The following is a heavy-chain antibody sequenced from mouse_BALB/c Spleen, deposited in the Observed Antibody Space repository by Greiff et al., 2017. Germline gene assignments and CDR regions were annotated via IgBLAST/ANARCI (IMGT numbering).Heavy chain of an antibody. J-gene: IGHJ4*01. V-gene: IGHV5-6*01. CDR1: GFTFSSYG. Sequence: EVMLVESGGDLVKPGGSLKLSCAASGFTFSSYGMSWVRQTPDKRLEWVATISSGGSYTYYPDSVKGRFTISRDNAKNTLYLQMSSLKSEDTAMYYCARLTRGGPMDYWGQGTSVTVSS. CDR2: ISSGGSYT. D-gene: IGHD1-1*02. CDR3: ARLTRGGPMDY.